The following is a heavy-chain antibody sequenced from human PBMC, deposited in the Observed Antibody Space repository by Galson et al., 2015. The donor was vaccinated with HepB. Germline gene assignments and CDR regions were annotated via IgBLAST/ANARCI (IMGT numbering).Heavy chain of an antibody. CDR2: VHYSGTS. Sequence: SETLSLTCTVSGDSINSSHYYWGWIRQSPGKGLEWLGSVHYSGTSFYNPSLAGRVTMSVDTSKNQFSLRLTSVTVADSAVYYCARPHYRSKWYREFFDCWGQGALVSVSS. CDR1: GDSINSSHYY. V-gene: IGHV4-39*01. CDR3: ARPHYRSKWYREFFDC. D-gene: IGHD6-13*01. J-gene: IGHJ4*02.